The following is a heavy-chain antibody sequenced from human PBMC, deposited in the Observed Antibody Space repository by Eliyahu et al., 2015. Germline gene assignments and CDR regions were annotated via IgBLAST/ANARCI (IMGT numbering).Heavy chain of an antibody. J-gene: IGHJ4*02. CDR2: ISGSGGST. D-gene: IGHD3-10*01. V-gene: IGHV3-23*01. CDR3: AKEGITMVRGVIPFDY. CDR1: GFTFXSYA. Sequence: EVQLLESGGGLVQPGGSLRLSCXASGFTFXSYAMSWVRQAPGKGLEWVSAISGSGGSTYYADSVKGRFTISRDNSKNTLYLQMNSLRAEDTAVYYCAKEGITMVRGVIPFDYWGQGTLVTVSS.